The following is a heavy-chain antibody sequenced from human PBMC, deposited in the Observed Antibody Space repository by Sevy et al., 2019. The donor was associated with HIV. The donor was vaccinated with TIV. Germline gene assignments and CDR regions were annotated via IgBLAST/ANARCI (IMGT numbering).Heavy chain of an antibody. CDR1: GFTFSSYE. Sequence: GGSLTLSCAASGFTFSSYEMNWVRQAPGKGLEWVSYISSSGSTIYYADSVKGRFTISRDNAKNSLYLQMNSLRAEDTAVYYCAREYCSSTSCSLGGYYYYGMDVWGQGTTVTVSS. V-gene: IGHV3-48*03. J-gene: IGHJ6*02. D-gene: IGHD2-2*01. CDR3: AREYCSSTSCSLGGYYYYGMDV. CDR2: ISSSGSTI.